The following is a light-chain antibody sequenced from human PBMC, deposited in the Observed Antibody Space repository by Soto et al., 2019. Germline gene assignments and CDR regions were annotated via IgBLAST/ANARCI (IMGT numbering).Light chain of an antibody. V-gene: IGLV1-51*01. J-gene: IGLJ2*01. CDR3: GTWDSRLRVVV. Sequence: QSVLTQPPSVSAAPRQKVAISCSGSSSNIGNNYVSWYHRVPGSAPKLLIYDNNERPSGIPDRFSGSKSGTSATLDITGLQSGDEGDYYCGTWDSRLRVVVFGGGTKLTVL. CDR1: SSNIGNNY. CDR2: DNN.